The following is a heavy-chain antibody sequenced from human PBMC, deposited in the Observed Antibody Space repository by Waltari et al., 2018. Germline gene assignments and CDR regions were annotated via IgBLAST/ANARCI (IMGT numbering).Heavy chain of an antibody. CDR1: GFTVSNNY. V-gene: IGHV3-53*01. D-gene: IGHD7-27*01. CDR3: ATWTGGSLGAFDN. CDR2: IYSGGDT. J-gene: IGHJ3*02. Sequence: EVQLVESGGGLIQPGGSLRLSCEVSGFTVSNNYIGWVRQGPGKGRGGVTVIYSGGDTYDADAVRGRFTISRDNSKNTLYLQMNSLRVEDTALYYCATWTGGSLGAFDNWGQGTMVTVSS.